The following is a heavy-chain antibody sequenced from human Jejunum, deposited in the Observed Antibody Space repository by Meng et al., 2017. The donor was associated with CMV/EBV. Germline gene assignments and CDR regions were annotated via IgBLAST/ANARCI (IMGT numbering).Heavy chain of an antibody. CDR3: ARGKDWTYFDY. V-gene: IGHV3-48*04. CDR1: GFTFSSYS. CDR2: ISGDSGTI. D-gene: IGHD3/OR15-3a*01. Sequence: CEASGFTFSSYSMNWGRQAPGKGLEWVSYISGDSGTIYYADSVKGRFTISRDNAKSSLYLQMNTLRAEDAAVYYCARGKDWTYFDYWGQGTLVTVSS. J-gene: IGHJ4*02.